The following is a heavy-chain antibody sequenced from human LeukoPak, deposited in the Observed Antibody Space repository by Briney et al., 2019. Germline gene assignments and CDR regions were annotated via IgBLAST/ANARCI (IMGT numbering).Heavy chain of an antibody. V-gene: IGHV4-34*01. CDR3: ARSRGLRWGVRTFHI. Sequence: SETLSLTCAVYGGSFSGYYWNWIRQPPGKGLEWIGEITHSGSTNYNPSLKSRVTISVDTSKNQFSLKLSSVTAADTAVHYCARSRGLRWGVRTFHIWGQGTMVTVSS. CDR2: ITHSGST. D-gene: IGHD4-23*01. CDR1: GGSFSGYY. J-gene: IGHJ3*02.